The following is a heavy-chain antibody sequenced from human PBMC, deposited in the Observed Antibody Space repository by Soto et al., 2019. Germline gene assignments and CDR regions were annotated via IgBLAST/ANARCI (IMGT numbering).Heavy chain of an antibody. J-gene: IGHJ4*02. D-gene: IGHD3-10*01. Sequence: ASVKISCRTSGYIFDNYHINCVRQTPEKVLEWMGLIYPCSCDTRYAQSLQGPVTIPRDTSINTAYLQRTSLTSSDPAIYYCARCGSGGADYWGQGTPVTVSS. CDR2: IYPCSCDT. V-gene: IGHV5-51*01. CDR1: GYIFDNYH. CDR3: ARCGSGGADY.